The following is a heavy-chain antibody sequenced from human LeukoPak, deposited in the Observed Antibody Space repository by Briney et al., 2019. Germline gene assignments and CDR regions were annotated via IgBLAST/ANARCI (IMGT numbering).Heavy chain of an antibody. CDR2: ISGTGKVT. CDR1: GFTFNNYA. J-gene: IGHJ6*02. V-gene: IGHV3-23*01. D-gene: IGHD2-21*01. CDR3: AKVACGANCFYRTDV. Sequence: GGSLRLSCAASGFTFNNYAMNWVRQAPGKGLECVAGISGTGKVTRYADSVKGRFSVSRDDSENTVYLQMDGLRVEDTALYYCAKVACGANCFYRTDVWGPGTPVTVSS.